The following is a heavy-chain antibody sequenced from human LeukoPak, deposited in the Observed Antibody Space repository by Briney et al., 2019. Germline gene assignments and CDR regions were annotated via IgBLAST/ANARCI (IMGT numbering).Heavy chain of an antibody. V-gene: IGHV6-1*01. CDR3: AREATGFLS. CDR1: GDSVSSNSVA. Sequence: SQTLSLTCAISGDSVSSNSVAWNWIRQSPSRGLEWLGRTYYRSKWFDDYALSVKSRTTINPDTSKNQFSLHLNSVTPEDTAVYYCAREATGFLSWGQGTLVTVSS. D-gene: IGHD1-1*01. CDR2: TYYRSKWFD. J-gene: IGHJ5*02.